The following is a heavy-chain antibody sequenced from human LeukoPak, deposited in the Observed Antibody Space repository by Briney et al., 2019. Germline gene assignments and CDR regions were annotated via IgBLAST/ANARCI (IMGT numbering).Heavy chain of an antibody. CDR3: AKESYYDFWSEKIYFQH. CDR2: LSGSGGNT. V-gene: IGHV3-23*01. D-gene: IGHD3-3*01. J-gene: IGHJ1*01. CDR1: GFTFRSYA. Sequence: PGGSLRLSCAASGFTFRSYAMSWVRQPPGKGLEWVSTLSGSGGNTYYADSVKGRVTISRDNSKITLYLQMNSLRAEDTAIYYCAKESYYDFWSEKIYFQHWGQGTLVTVSS.